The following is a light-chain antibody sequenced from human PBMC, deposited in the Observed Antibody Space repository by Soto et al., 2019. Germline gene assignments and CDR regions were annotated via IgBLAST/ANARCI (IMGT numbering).Light chain of an antibody. CDR1: QSVISW. J-gene: IGKJ3*01. CDR3: QQSNNYPFT. V-gene: IGKV1-5*01. Sequence: DIHMTQSPSTLSASVGDRVTITCRASQSVISWLAWYQQKPGKAPKLLISDASSLESGVPSRFSGSGSVTEFSLTISRLQPDDFAPYYCQQSNNYPFTFGPGTKVDIK. CDR2: DAS.